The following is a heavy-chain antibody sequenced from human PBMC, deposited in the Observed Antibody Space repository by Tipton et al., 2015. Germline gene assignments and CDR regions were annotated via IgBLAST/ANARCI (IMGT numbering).Heavy chain of an antibody. Sequence: VQLVQSGAEVKKSGESLKISCKASGYSFNNYWIAWVRQMPGKGLEWMGIIYPADSDTRYSPSFQGQVTISADNSINTAYLQWSSLKASDTAIYYCARPSDTLSPYAFDIWGQGTLVTVSS. D-gene: IGHD2-2*02. CDR1: GYSFNNYW. V-gene: IGHV5-51*01. CDR2: IYPADSDT. J-gene: IGHJ3*02. CDR3: ARPSDTLSPYAFDI.